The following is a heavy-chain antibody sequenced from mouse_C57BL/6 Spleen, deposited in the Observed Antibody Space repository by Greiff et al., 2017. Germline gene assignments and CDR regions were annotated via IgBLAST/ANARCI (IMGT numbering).Heavy chain of an antibody. Sequence: QVQLQQPGAELVKPGASVKMSCKASGYTFTSYWITWVKQRPGQGLEWIGDIYPGSGNTYYNEKFKGKATLTADKSSSTAYMELRSLTSEDSAVYFCARGGLDYWGQGTTLTVSS. CDR2: IYPGSGNT. V-gene: IGHV1-55*01. CDR1: GYTFTSYW. J-gene: IGHJ2*01. CDR3: ARGGLDY.